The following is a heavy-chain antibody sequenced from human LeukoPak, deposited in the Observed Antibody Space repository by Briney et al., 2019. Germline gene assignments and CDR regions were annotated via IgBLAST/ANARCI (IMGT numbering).Heavy chain of an antibody. V-gene: IGHV3-7*01. D-gene: IGHD2-2*01. J-gene: IGHJ4*02. CDR2: IKGDGTET. CDR1: GFILSNSW. CDR3: TRDGGLFCSSASCYFGY. Sequence: GGSLRLSCAASGFILSNSWVTWVRQAPGKGLEWVANIKGDGTETYYADSVKGRFTISRDNARDSLYLQMNSLRAEDTAVYYCTRDGGLFCSSASCYFGYWGQGTLVTVSS.